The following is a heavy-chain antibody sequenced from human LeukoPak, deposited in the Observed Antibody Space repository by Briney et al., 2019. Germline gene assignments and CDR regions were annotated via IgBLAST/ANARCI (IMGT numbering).Heavy chain of an antibody. CDR2: IYYSGST. CDR1: GGSFSGYY. D-gene: IGHD3-22*01. CDR3: ASSDSSGYFDY. Sequence: SETLSLTCAVYGGSFSGYYWSWIRQPPGKGLEWIGSIYYSGSTYYNPSLKSRVTISVDTSKNQFSLKLSSVTAADTAVYYCASSDSSGYFDYWGQGTLVTVSS. J-gene: IGHJ4*02. V-gene: IGHV4-34*01.